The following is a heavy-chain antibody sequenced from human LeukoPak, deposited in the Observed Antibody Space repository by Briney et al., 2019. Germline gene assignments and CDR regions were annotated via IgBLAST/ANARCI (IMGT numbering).Heavy chain of an antibody. CDR2: INHSGST. Sequence: SETLSLTCAVYGGSFSGYYWSWIRQPPGKGLEWIGEINHSGSTNYNPSLKSRVTISVDTSKNQFSLKLSSVTAADTAVYYCASRGGIVVVPAVGWFDPWGQGTLVTVSS. CDR1: GGSFSGYY. J-gene: IGHJ5*02. CDR3: ASRGGIVVVPAVGWFDP. V-gene: IGHV4-34*01. D-gene: IGHD2-2*01.